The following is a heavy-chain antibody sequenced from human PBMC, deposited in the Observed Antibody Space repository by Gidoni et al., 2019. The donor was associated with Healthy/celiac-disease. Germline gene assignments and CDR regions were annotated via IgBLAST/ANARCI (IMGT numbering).Heavy chain of an antibody. D-gene: IGHD6-6*01. J-gene: IGHJ4*02. CDR3: ARGSGGSSVLTYFDY. V-gene: IGHV4-34*01. CDR2: INHSGST. Sequence: QVQLQQWGAGLLKPSEPLSLTCAVYGGSFSGYYWSWIREPPGKGLEWIGEINHSGSTNYNPSLKSRVTISVDTSKNQFSLKLSSVTAADTAVYYCARGSGGSSVLTYFDYWGQGTLVTVSS. CDR1: GGSFSGYY.